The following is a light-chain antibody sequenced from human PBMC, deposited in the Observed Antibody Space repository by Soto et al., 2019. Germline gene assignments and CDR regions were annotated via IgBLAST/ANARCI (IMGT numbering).Light chain of an antibody. CDR2: SAS. CDR3: QQYGSSGT. Sequence: EVVLTQSPDTLSLSVGERASLSCRASQSISSNFLAWYQQKPGQAPRLLIYSASTRATGVPDRFSGSGSGTHFTLTITRLEPEDFAVYYCQQYGSSGTFGQGTKVDIK. CDR1: QSISSNF. J-gene: IGKJ1*01. V-gene: IGKV3-20*01.